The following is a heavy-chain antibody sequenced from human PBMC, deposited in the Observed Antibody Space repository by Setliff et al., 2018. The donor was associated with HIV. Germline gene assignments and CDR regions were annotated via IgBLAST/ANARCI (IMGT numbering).Heavy chain of an antibody. J-gene: IGHJ4*02. CDR3: AKKGNGDYHFDY. V-gene: IGHV4-59*01. CDR1: GGSISGYF. D-gene: IGHD4-17*01. CDR2: IYHSGNT. Sequence: LSLTCTVSGGSISGYFWNWIRQPPGKGLEWIGYIYHSGNTNYNPSLESRVSISVDTSRNQFSLKLSSVTAADTAVYYCAKKGNGDYHFDYWGQGTLVTVAS.